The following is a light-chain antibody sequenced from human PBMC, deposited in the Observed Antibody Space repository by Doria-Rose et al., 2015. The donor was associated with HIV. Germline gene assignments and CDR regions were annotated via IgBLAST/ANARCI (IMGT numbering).Light chain of an antibody. CDR3: HQYNNWPT. CDR2: GAS. Sequence: TQSPETLSVSPGESATHSCRASQSVSTDLAWYQHKPGQAPRLLIWGASTRATGIPARFSGSGSGTEFTLTISSLQSEDFAIYFCHQYNNWPTFGQGTRLDIK. CDR1: QSVSTD. V-gene: IGKV3-15*01. J-gene: IGKJ5*01.